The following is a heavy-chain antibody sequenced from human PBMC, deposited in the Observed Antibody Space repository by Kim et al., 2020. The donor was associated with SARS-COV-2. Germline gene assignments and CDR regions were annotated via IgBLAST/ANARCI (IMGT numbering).Heavy chain of an antibody. D-gene: IGHD2-2*02. Sequence: ASVKVSCKASGYTFTGYYMHWVRQAPGQGLEWMGWINPNSGGTNYAQKFQGRVTMTRDTSISTAYMELSRLRSDDTAVYYCAIHGYCSSTSFYIHYYYMDVWGKGTTVTVSS. CDR2: INPNSGGT. CDR1: GYTFTGYY. V-gene: IGHV1-2*02. CDR3: AIHGYCSSTSFYIHYYYMDV. J-gene: IGHJ6*03.